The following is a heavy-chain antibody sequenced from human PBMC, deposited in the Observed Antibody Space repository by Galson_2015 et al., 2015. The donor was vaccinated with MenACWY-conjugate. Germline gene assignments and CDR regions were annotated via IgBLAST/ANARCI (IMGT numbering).Heavy chain of an antibody. D-gene: IGHD3-16*01. V-gene: IGHV3-74*01. J-gene: IGHJ4*02. Sequence: SLRLSCAASGFTFSTYWMHWVRQAPGKGLVWVSRINSDGRSTSYADSVKGRFTISRDNAKNMLFLQMNSLKVEDTAVYYCARSYVPGSDRKNYYMDVWGQGTLVTVSS. CDR2: INSDGRST. CDR3: ARSYVPGSDRKNYYMDV. CDR1: GFTFSTYW.